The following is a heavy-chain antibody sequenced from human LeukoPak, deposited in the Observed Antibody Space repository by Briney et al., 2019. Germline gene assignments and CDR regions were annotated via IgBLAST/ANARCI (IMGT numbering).Heavy chain of an antibody. D-gene: IGHD1-14*01. V-gene: IGHV3-15*01. Sequence: GGSLRLSCAASGFTFSSYWMSWVRQAPGKGLEWVGRIKSKSDDGTRDYAPPVRGRFTISRDDSKSTVYLQMESLRSEDTGVYYCCGTRGDLWGQGTLVTVSS. CDR2: IKSKSDDGTR. CDR3: CGTRGDL. J-gene: IGHJ5*02. CDR1: GFTFSSYW.